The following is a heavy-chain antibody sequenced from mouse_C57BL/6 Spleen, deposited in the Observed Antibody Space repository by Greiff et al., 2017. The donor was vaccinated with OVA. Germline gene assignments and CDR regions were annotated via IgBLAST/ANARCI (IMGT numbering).Heavy chain of an antibody. V-gene: IGHV1-82*01. Sequence: QVQLQQSGPELVKPGASVKISCKASGYAFSSSWMNWVKQRPGKGLEWIGRIYPGDGDTNYNGKFKGKATLTADKSSSTAYMQLSSLTSEDSAVYFCASPLSFAWFAYWGQGTLVTVSA. CDR1: GYAFSSSW. CDR3: ASPLSFAWFAY. J-gene: IGHJ3*01. CDR2: IYPGDGDT. D-gene: IGHD6-1*01.